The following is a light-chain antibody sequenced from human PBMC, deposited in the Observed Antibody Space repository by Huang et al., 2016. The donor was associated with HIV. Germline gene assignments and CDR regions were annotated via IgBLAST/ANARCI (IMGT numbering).Light chain of an antibody. CDR2: GAA. CDR3: QQYNTWPPWA. Sequence: EILMTQSPAILSVSPGERATLSCRASQNVNSNLAWYQQNPGQPPRLLIYGAASSATGTPDSFSGSGSGTEFSLTISSLQSEDFAVYYCQQYNTWPPWAFGQGTTVEI. J-gene: IGKJ1*01. V-gene: IGKV3-15*01. CDR1: QNVNSN.